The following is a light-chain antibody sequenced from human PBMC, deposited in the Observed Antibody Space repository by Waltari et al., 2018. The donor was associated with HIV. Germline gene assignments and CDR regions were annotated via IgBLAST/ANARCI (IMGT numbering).Light chain of an antibody. Sequence: ETVMTQSPVTLAVSPGERATLSCRASQSVSSNLAWYQQKPGQAPRLVIYGASTRAPGIPARFSGSGSGTEFTLTISSLQSEDSAVYYCQQYNNWPSWTFGQGTKVEIK. CDR1: QSVSSN. CDR3: QQYNNWPSWT. V-gene: IGKV3-15*01. CDR2: GAS. J-gene: IGKJ1*01.